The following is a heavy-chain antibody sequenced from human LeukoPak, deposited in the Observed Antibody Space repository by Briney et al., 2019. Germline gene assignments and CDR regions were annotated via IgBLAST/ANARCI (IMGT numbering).Heavy chain of an antibody. D-gene: IGHD3-3*01. V-gene: IGHV4-4*07. J-gene: IGHJ4*02. CDR1: GGSISSYY. Sequence: SETLSLTCTVSGGSISSYYWSWIRQPAGKGLEWIGRIYTSGSTNYNPSLKSRVTMSVDTSKNQFSLKLSSVTAADTAVYYCARVVPEPYDFWSGYYQHFDYWGQGTLVTVSS. CDR3: ARVVPEPYDFWSGYYQHFDY. CDR2: IYTSGST.